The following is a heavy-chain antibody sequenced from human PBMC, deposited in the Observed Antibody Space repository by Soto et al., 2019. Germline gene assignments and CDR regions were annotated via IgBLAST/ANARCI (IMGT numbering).Heavy chain of an antibody. J-gene: IGHJ6*02. CDR1: GDSVSSNSW. CDR2: IHHSGST. CDR3: ARAPRGYGMDV. Sequence: PSETLSLTCTVSGDSVSSNSWWSWVRQPPGKGLEWIGEIHHSGSTNYNSSLTSRVSISIDKSKNQFPLNLYSVTAADAAVFYCARAPRGYGMDVWGQGTTVTVSS. V-gene: IGHV4-4*02.